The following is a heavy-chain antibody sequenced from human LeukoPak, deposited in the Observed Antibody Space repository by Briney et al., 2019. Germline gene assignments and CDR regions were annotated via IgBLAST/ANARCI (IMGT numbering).Heavy chain of an antibody. J-gene: IGHJ4*02. V-gene: IGHV1-18*01. CDR2: ISAYNGNT. CDR1: GYTFTSYG. D-gene: IGHD4-23*01. Sequence: ASVMVSCKASGYTFTSYGISWVRQAPGQGLERMGWISAYNGNTNYAQKLQGRVTMTTDTSTSTAYMELRSLRSDDTAVYYCAVPAWGNSDTDFDYWGQGTLVTVSS. CDR3: AVPAWGNSDTDFDY.